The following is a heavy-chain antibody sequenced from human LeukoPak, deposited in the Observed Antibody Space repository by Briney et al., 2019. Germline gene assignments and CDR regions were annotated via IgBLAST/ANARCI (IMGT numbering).Heavy chain of an antibody. Sequence: GGSLRLSCAASGFTLSNAWMSWVRQAPGKGLEWVGRIKSKTDGGTTDYAAPVKGRFTISRDDSKNTLYLQMNSLKTEDTAVYYCTTGRMVTMVRGVNSYYYGMDVWGQGTTVTVSS. CDR2: IKSKTDGGTT. D-gene: IGHD3-10*01. J-gene: IGHJ6*02. V-gene: IGHV3-15*01. CDR3: TTGRMVTMVRGVNSYYYGMDV. CDR1: GFTLSNAW.